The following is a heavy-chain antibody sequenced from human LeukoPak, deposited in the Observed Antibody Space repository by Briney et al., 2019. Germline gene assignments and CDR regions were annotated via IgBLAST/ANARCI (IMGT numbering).Heavy chain of an antibody. J-gene: IGHJ5*02. D-gene: IGHD6-19*01. CDR2: ISGSGGIT. CDR1: GFTISSYA. Sequence: GGSLRLSCAASGFTISSYAMSWVRQAPGKGLEWVSAISGSGGITYYADSVKGRFTISRDNSKNTLYLQMNSLRAADTAVYYCARTQYSSGWYNWFDPWGQGTLVTVSS. V-gene: IGHV3-23*01. CDR3: ARTQYSSGWYNWFDP.